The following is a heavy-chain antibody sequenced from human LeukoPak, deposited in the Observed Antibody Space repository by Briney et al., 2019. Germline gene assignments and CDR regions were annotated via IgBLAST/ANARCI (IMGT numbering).Heavy chain of an antibody. CDR1: GFTFSSYG. Sequence: QPGGSLRLSCAASGFTFSSYGMSWVRQFPEKGLEWVSAISGSGFNKYYRDSVKGRFTISRDTSKNTLYLQMDSLRAEDTAIYYCAKDYDRDFYESSGFFDHWGRGTLVIVSS. V-gene: IGHV3-23*01. CDR3: AKDYDRDFYESSGFFDH. D-gene: IGHD3-22*01. J-gene: IGHJ4*02. CDR2: ISGSGFNK.